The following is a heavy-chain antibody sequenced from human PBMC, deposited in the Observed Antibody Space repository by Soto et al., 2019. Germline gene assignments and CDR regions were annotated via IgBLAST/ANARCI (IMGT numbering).Heavy chain of an antibody. CDR2: IIPIFDST. D-gene: IGHD3-3*01. Sequence: QAQLVQSGAEVKKPGSSVKVSCKASGGSFSSYGISWVRQAPGQGLEWMGGIIPIFDSTSYAQKFEGRVTITADESTNTAYMELSSLKSDDTAVYYCARGRGEDFGVIIINYYGMDVWGQGTTVTVSS. CDR1: GGSFSSYG. J-gene: IGHJ6*02. CDR3: ARGRGEDFGVIIINYYGMDV. V-gene: IGHV1-69*01.